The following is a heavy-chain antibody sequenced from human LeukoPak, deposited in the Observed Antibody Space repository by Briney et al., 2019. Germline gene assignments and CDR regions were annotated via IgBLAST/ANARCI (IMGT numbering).Heavy chain of an antibody. CDR1: GYTXTGYY. V-gene: IGHV1-2*02. CDR3: ARGFRYCTNGVCSKYYFDY. D-gene: IGHD2-8*01. Sequence: GASVKVSCKASGYTXTGYYMHGVRQAPGQGLEWMGWINPNSGGTNYAQKFQGRVTMTRDTSISTAYMELSRLRSDDTAVYYCARGFRYCTNGVCSKYYFDYWGQGTLVTVSS. J-gene: IGHJ4*02. CDR2: INPNSGGT.